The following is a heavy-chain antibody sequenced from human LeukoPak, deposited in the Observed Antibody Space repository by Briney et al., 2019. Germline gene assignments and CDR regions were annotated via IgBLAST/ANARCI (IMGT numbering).Heavy chain of an antibody. V-gene: IGHV3-30*18. CDR2: ISYDGSNK. Sequence: GGSLRLSCAASGFTFSSYGMHWVRQAPGKGLEWVAVISYDGSNKYYADSVKGRFTISRDNSKNTLYLQMNSLRAEDTAVYYCAKGENRGYSKYYFDYWGQGTLVTVSS. CDR1: GFTFSSYG. J-gene: IGHJ4*02. CDR3: AKGENRGYSKYYFDY. D-gene: IGHD3-22*01.